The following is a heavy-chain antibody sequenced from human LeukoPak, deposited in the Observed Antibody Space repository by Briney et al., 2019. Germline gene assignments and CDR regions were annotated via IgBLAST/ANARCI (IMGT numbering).Heavy chain of an antibody. V-gene: IGHV3-21*04. CDR2: ISGSSSDI. Sequence: SGGSLRLSCAASGFTFRNYAMNWVRQAPGKGLEWVSSISGSSSDIYYADSVKGRFTISRDNAKNSLYLQMNSLRAEDTAVYYCARELPLYYGSGSSYYYYYMDVWGKGTTVTISS. CDR3: ARELPLYYGSGSSYYYYYMDV. D-gene: IGHD3-10*01. J-gene: IGHJ6*03. CDR1: GFTFRNYA.